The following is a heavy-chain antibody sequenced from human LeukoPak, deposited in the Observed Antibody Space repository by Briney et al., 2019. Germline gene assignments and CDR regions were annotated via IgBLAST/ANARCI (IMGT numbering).Heavy chain of an antibody. CDR3: ASAPTGFV. D-gene: IGHD1-14*01. CDR1: GFTFSRYW. Sequence: GGSLRLSCAASGFTFSRYWMHWVRHAPGKRLVWVSRINSDGSTTIYADSVKGRFTITRDNAKNTLYLQMNSLRAEDTAVYFCASAPTGFVWGQGTLVTVSS. J-gene: IGHJ4*02. CDR2: INSDGSTT. V-gene: IGHV3-74*01.